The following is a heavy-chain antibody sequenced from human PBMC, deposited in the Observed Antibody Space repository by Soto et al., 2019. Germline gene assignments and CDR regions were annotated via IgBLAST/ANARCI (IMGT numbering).Heavy chain of an antibody. V-gene: IGHV5-10-1*01. Sequence: GESLKISCKGSGYSFTSYWISWVRQMPGKGLEWMGRIDPSDSYTNYSPSFQGHVTISADKSISTAYLQWSSLKASDTAMYYCAGTYYYDSSGYSWFDPWGQGTLVTVSS. CDR2: IDPSDSYT. CDR3: AGTYYYDSSGYSWFDP. D-gene: IGHD3-22*01. CDR1: GYSFTSYW. J-gene: IGHJ5*02.